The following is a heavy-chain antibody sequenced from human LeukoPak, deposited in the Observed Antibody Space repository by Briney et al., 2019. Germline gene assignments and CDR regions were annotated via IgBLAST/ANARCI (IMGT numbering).Heavy chain of an antibody. CDR1: GGSISSYY. Sequence: SETLSLTCTVSGGSISSYYWSWLRQPAGKGLEWIGRIYTSGSTNYNPSLKSRVTMSVDTSKNQFSLKLSSVTAADTAVYYCAREICTNGVCYTRGGFDPWGQGTLVTVSS. CDR2: IYTSGST. J-gene: IGHJ5*02. CDR3: AREICTNGVCYTRGGFDP. D-gene: IGHD2-8*01. V-gene: IGHV4-4*07.